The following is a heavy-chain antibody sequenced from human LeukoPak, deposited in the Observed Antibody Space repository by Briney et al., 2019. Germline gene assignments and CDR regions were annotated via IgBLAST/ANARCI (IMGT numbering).Heavy chain of an antibody. J-gene: IGHJ4*02. D-gene: IGHD3-22*01. Sequence: QSGGSLRLSCAASGNYWMHWVRQAPGKGLEWVSAISGSGGSTYYADSVKGRFTISRDNSKNTLYLQMNSLRAEDTAVYYCAKSVEWLLLLPNYWGQGTLVTVSS. CDR1: GNYW. CDR2: ISGSGGST. V-gene: IGHV3-23*01. CDR3: AKSVEWLLLLPNY.